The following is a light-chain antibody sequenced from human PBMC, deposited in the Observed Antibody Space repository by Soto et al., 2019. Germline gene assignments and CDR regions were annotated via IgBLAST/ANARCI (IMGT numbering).Light chain of an antibody. J-gene: IGLJ1*01. V-gene: IGLV2-8*01. CDR2: EVS. Sequence: QSALTQPPSASGSPGQSVTISCTGTSSDIGNYKFVSWYQQHPGRAPKLIIYEVSLRPSGVPYRFSGSKSGNTASLTVFGLQDEDEADYYCSSYAGSNRGYVFGTGTKVTVL. CDR3: SSYAGSNRGYV. CDR1: SSDIGNYKF.